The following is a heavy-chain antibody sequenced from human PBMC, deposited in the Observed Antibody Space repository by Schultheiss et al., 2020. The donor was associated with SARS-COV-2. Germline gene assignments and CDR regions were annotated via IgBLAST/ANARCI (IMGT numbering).Heavy chain of an antibody. J-gene: IGHJ4*02. CDR2: INPNSGGT. D-gene: IGHD3-3*01. CDR1: GYTFTGYY. Sequence: ASVKVSCKASGYTFTGYYMHWVRQAPGQGLEWMGWINPNSGGTNYAQKFQGRVTMTRDTSISTAYMELSRLRSDDTAVYYCARDGDFWSGYDFDYWGQGTLVTSPQ. CDR3: ARDGDFWSGYDFDY. V-gene: IGHV1-2*02.